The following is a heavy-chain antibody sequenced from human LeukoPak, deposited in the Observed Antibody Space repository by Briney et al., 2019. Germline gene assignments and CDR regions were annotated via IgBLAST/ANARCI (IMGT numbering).Heavy chain of an antibody. D-gene: IGHD4/OR15-4a*01. J-gene: IGHJ5*02. CDR1: GYPFTSYD. CDR2: MNVKSGTA. Sequence: ASVNVSCKASGYPFTSYDLNWVRQAPGQRLEWMGCMNVKSGTADYAPKFQGRVTMTRNTSISTAYMELSSLRPEDTAVYYCARLPGYFGASWGQGTLVTVSS. CDR3: ARLPGYFGAS. V-gene: IGHV1-8*01.